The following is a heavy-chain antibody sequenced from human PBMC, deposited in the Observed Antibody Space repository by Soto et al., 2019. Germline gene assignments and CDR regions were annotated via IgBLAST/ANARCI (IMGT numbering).Heavy chain of an antibody. V-gene: IGHV4-39*01. CDR2: IYNSGST. J-gene: IGHJ4*02. CDR1: GGSFSSSSYY. D-gene: IGHD3-3*01. Sequence: QLQLQESGPGLVKPSETLSLTCTVSGGSFSSSSYYWGWIRQPPGKGLEWIGSIYNSGSTDYNPSLKSRVTISVDTSKNQFSLKVRSVTAADTAVYYCARLDFLGDCWGQGTLVTVSS. CDR3: ARLDFLGDC.